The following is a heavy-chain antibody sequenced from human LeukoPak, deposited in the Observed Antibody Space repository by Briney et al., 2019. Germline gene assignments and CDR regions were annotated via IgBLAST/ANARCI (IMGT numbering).Heavy chain of an antibody. CDR3: AADDAPTLYYYDSSGYYNFDY. D-gene: IGHD3-22*01. J-gene: IGHJ4*02. Sequence: GASVTVSCTASGFTFTSSAMQWVRQARGQRLEWIGWIVVGSGNTNYAQKFQERVTITRDMSTSTAYMELSSLRSEDTAVYYCAADDAPTLYYYDSSGYYNFDYWGQGTLVTVSS. CDR2: IVVGSGNT. V-gene: IGHV1-58*02. CDR1: GFTFTSSA.